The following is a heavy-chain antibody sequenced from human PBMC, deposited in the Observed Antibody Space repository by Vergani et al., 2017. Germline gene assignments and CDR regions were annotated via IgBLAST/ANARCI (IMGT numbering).Heavy chain of an antibody. CDR3: ALAESSTSCINSVCITPETGSWFDP. V-gene: IGHV1-45*02. J-gene: IGHJ5*02. CDR2: ITPFNGNT. D-gene: IGHD2-2*01. CDR1: GYTFTYRY. Sequence: QMQLVQSGAEVKKTGSSVKVSCKASGYTFTYRYLHWVRQAPGQALEWVGWITPFNGNTNYAQKFQDRVTITRDRSMSTAYMELSSLRSEDTAMYYCALAESSTSCINSVCITPETGSWFDPWGQGTLVTVSS.